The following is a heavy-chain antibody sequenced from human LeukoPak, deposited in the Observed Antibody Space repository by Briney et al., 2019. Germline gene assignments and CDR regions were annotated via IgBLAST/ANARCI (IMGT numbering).Heavy chain of an antibody. CDR3: ARAHYGDYALGAFDI. D-gene: IGHD4-17*01. V-gene: IGHV3-30-3*01. Sequence: GGSLRLSCAASGFTSSDYAMHWVRQAPGKGLEWVAGISYDGSNKYYADSVKGRFTISRDNSKNTLYLQMNSLRAEDTAVYYCARAHYGDYALGAFDIWGQGTMVTVSS. CDR2: ISYDGSNK. CDR1: GFTSSDYA. J-gene: IGHJ3*02.